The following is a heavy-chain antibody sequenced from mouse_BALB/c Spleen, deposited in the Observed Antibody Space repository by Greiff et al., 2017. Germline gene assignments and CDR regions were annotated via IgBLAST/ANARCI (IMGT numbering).Heavy chain of an antibody. J-gene: IGHJ2*01. CDR3: ARYDGYY. CDR1: GFTFSSFG. CDR2: ISSGSSTI. D-gene: IGHD2-3*01. V-gene: IGHV5-17*02. Sequence: EVMLVESGGGLVQPGGSRKLSCAASGFTFSSFGMHWVRQAPEKGLEWVAYISSGSSTIYYADTVKGRFTISRDNPKNTLFLQMTSLRSEDTAMYYCARYDGYYWGQGTTLTVSS.